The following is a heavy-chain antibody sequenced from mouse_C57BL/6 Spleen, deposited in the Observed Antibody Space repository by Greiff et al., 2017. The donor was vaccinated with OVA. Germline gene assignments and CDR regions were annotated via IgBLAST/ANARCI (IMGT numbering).Heavy chain of an antibody. V-gene: IGHV1-55*01. CDR3: AIYYGSSSLDY. D-gene: IGHD1-1*01. CDR1: GYTFTSYW. Sequence: QVQLQQPGAELVKPGASVKMSCKASGYTFTSYWITWVKQKPGQGLEWIGDIYPGSGSTNYNEKFKSKATLTVDTSSSTAYMQLSSLTSEDSAVYYCAIYYGSSSLDYWGQGTTLTVSS. CDR2: IYPGSGST. J-gene: IGHJ2*01.